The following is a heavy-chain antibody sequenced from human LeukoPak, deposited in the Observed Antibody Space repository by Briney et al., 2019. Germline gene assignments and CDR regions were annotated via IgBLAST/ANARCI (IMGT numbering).Heavy chain of an antibody. V-gene: IGHV1-2*02. D-gene: IGHD3-16*02. CDR2: INPNSGGT. J-gene: IGHJ4*02. Sequence: ASVKVSCKASGYTFTGYYMHWVRRAPGQGLEWMGWINPNSGGTNYAQKFQGRVTMTRDTSISTAYMELSRLRSDDTAVYYCARDSNDYVWGSYPDYWGQGTLVTVSS. CDR3: ARDSNDYVWGSYPDY. CDR1: GYTFTGYY.